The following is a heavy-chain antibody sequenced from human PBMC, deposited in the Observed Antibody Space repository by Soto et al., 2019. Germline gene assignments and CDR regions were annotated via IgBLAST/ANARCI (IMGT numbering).Heavy chain of an antibody. CDR2: ISYDGT. J-gene: IGHJ3*02. Sequence: SLRPRCAASGFTYSGHGMHRVLQAPGKGLAWVAVISYDGTYYPDSVKGRFTPSSDSSRTTVYLQMNSLRPDDTAVYSCATWHLQEHAYDISGQGTMVTVSS. V-gene: IGHV3-30*03. CDR3: ATWHLQEHAYDI. D-gene: IGHD1-1*01. CDR1: GFTYSGHG.